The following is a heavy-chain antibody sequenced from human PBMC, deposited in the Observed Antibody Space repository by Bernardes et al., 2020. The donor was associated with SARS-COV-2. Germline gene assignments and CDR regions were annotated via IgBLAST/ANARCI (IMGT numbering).Heavy chain of an antibody. CDR1: GGSISSYY. CDR2: IYTSGST. D-gene: IGHD2-8*01. J-gene: IGHJ6*02. CDR3: AREWLDFCTNGVCARDAMYYYYGMGV. Sequence: SETLSLTCTVSGGSISSYYWSWIRQPAGKGLEWIGRIYTSGSTNYNPSLKSRVTMSVDTSKNQFSLKLSSLTAADTAVYYCAREWLDFCTNGVCARDAMYYYYGMGVWGQGTTVTVPS. V-gene: IGHV4-4*07.